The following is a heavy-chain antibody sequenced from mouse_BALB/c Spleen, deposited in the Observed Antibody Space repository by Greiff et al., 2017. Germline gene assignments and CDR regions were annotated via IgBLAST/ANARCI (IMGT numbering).Heavy chain of an antibody. Sequence: QVQLQQSGAELVKPGASVKLSCKASGYTFTSYWMHWVKQRPGQGLEWIGEIDTSDSYTNYNQKFKGKATLTVDKSSSTAYMQLSSLTSEDSAVYYCARDYRYGGDAMDYWGQGTSVTVSS. V-gene: IGHV1-69*02. CDR1: GYTFTSYW. CDR2: IDTSDSYT. D-gene: IGHD2-14*01. CDR3: ARDYRYGGDAMDY. J-gene: IGHJ4*01.